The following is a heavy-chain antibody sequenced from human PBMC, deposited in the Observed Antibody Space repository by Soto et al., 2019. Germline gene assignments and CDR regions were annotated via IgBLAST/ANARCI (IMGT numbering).Heavy chain of an antibody. CDR1: GWSFSGYY. D-gene: IGHD2-2*01. V-gene: IGHV4-34*01. CDR3: ARGVRIVVVPAARYYYYGMDV. CDR2: INHSGST. J-gene: IGHJ6*02. Sequence: PSETLSLTCAVYGWSFSGYYWSWIRQPPGKGLEWIGEINHSGSTNYNPSLKSRVTISVDTSKNQFSLKLSSVTAADTAVYYCARGVRIVVVPAARYYYYGMDVWGQGTTVTVSS.